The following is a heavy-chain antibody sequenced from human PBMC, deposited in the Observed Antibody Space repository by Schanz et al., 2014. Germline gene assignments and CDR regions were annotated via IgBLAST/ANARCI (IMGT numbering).Heavy chain of an antibody. D-gene: IGHD4-17*01. J-gene: IGHJ4*02. V-gene: IGHV3-11*06. Sequence: QVQLVESGGGLVKPGGSLRLSCAASGFTFSDYYMSWIRQAPGKGLEWVSYISSSSSSTNYADSVKGRFTISRDNAKNALYLQMNSLRAEDTAVYYCVRDTDYHFDYWGQGTLVTVSS. CDR1: GFTFSDYY. CDR2: ISSSSSST. CDR3: VRDTDYHFDY.